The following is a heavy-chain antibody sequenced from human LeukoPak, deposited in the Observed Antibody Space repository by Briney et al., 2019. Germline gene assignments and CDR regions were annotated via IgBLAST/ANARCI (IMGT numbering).Heavy chain of an antibody. J-gene: IGHJ4*02. CDR1: GFTFSSYA. D-gene: IGHD3-3*01. Sequence: PGGSLRLSCSASGFTFSSYAMHWVRQAPGKGLEYVSAISSNGGSTYYADSVKGRFTISRDNSKNTLYLQMSSLRAEDTAVYYCVKGTIMLRFPDSYYFDYWGQGTLVTVSS. CDR3: VKGTIMLRFPDSYYFDY. CDR2: ISSNGGST. V-gene: IGHV3-64D*09.